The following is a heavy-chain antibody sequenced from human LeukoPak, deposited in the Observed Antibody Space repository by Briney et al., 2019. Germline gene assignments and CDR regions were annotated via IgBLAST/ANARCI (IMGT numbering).Heavy chain of an antibody. D-gene: IGHD6-19*01. Sequence: GGSLRLSCAASGFTFDDYGMSWVRQAPGKGLEWVSGINWNGGSTGYADSVKGRFTISRDNAKNSLYLQMNSLRAEDTAVYYCARVTGSSGWKHTDYWGQGTLVTVSS. J-gene: IGHJ4*02. V-gene: IGHV3-20*04. CDR1: GFTFDDYG. CDR2: INWNGGST. CDR3: ARVTGSSGWKHTDY.